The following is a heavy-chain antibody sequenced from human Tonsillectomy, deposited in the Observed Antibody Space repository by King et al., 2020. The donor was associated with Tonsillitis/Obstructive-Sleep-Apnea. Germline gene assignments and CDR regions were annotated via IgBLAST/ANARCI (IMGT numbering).Heavy chain of an antibody. Sequence: VQLVESGGGLVQPGGSLRLSCAASGFTFSSYEINWVRQAPGKGLEWVSYISSSGSTIYYADSVRGRFTISRDNAKNSLYLQMNSLRAEHTAVYYCARAGYDFWSGYYSYYFDYWGQGTLVTVSS. CDR2: ISSSGSTI. CDR3: ARAGYDFWSGYYSYYFDY. V-gene: IGHV3-48*03. D-gene: IGHD3-3*01. J-gene: IGHJ4*02. CDR1: GFTFSSYE.